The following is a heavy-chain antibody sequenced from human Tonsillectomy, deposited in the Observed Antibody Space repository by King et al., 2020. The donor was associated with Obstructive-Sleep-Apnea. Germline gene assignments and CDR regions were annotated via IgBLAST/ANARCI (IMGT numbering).Heavy chain of an antibody. D-gene: IGHD5-24*01. CDR2: VYYSGST. V-gene: IGHV4-39*02. Sequence: LQLQESGPGLVKPSETLSLTCTVSGCSISSSSYYWGWIRQPPGKGLEWIGSVYYSGSTYYNPSLTSRVTISVDTSKNQFSLKLSSVTAADTAVYYCARDRESFFDYWGQGTLVTVSS. J-gene: IGHJ4*02. CDR1: GCSISSSSYY. CDR3: ARDRESFFDY.